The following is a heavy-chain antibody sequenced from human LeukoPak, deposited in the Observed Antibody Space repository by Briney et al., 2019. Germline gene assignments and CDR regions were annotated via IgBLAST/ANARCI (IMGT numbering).Heavy chain of an antibody. J-gene: IGHJ5*02. CDR1: GYTFTGYY. CDR2: INPDTGGT. Sequence: ASVKVSCKASGYTFTGYYMHWVRQAPGQGLEWMGWINPDTGGTNYAQKFQGRVTMTRDTSISTAYLDLTRLTTDDTGVYYCARTGLGVSYYGWLDPWGQGTLVTVSS. D-gene: IGHD3-10*01. V-gene: IGHV1-2*02. CDR3: ARTGLGVSYYGWLDP.